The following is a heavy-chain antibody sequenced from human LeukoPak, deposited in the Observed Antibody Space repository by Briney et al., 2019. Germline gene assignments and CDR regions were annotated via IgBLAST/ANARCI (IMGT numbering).Heavy chain of an antibody. D-gene: IGHD1-1*01. J-gene: IGHJ4*02. Sequence: SETLSLTCTVSGGSISSYYWSWIRQPPGKGLEWIGYIYYSGSTNYNPSLKSRVTISVDTSKNQFSLKLSPVTAADTAVYYCARAHPAYNWNDYWGQGTLVTVSS. CDR2: IYYSGST. CDR3: ARAHPAYNWNDY. CDR1: GGSISSYY. V-gene: IGHV4-59*01.